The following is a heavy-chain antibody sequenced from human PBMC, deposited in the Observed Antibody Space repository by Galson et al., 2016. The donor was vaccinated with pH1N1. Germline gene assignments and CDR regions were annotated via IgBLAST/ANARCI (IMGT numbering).Heavy chain of an antibody. J-gene: IGHJ2*01. CDR3: AREDYYDTDLSDWYFDL. Sequence: SVKVSCKASGGTFGSYGINWVRQAPGQGLEWMGGIIPIFKTVKYAQNFQGRVTITADESRNTAYMELSSLRSEDTALYYCAREDYYDTDLSDWYFDLWGRGTLLTVSS. V-gene: IGHV1-69*13. D-gene: IGHD3-22*01. CDR2: IIPIFKTV. CDR1: GGTFGSYG.